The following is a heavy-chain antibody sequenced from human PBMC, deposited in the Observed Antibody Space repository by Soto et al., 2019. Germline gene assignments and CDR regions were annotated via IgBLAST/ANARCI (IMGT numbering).Heavy chain of an antibody. Sequence: QVQLVQSGAEVKKPGSSVKVSCKASGGTFSSYTISWVRQAPGQGLEWMGRIIPILGIANYAQKFQGRVTITADKSTSTAYMELSSLRSEDTAVYYFARGGEWFALMDVWGKGTTVTVSS. CDR1: GGTFSSYT. J-gene: IGHJ6*03. V-gene: IGHV1-69*02. CDR3: ARGGEWFALMDV. D-gene: IGHD3-3*01. CDR2: IIPILGIA.